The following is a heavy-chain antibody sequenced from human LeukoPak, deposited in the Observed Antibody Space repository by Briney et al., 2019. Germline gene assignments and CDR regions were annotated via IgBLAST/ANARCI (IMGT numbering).Heavy chain of an antibody. V-gene: IGHV4-4*08. Sequence: SETLSLTCTVSGGFTSPYKWSWIRDPPGKGLQWIGFVYNSGFTSYNPSLKSRLTISVDTAKNQFSLKLTSVTAADTAVYYCAREWSAFDTWGQGTMVIVSS. CDR1: GGFTSPYK. CDR3: AREWSAFDT. J-gene: IGHJ3*02. CDR2: VYNSGFT. D-gene: IGHD2-8*01.